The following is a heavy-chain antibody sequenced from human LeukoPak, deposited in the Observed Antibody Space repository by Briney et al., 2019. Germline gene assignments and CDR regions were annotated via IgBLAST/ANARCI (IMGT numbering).Heavy chain of an antibody. J-gene: IGHJ3*02. CDR2: IYHSGNT. D-gene: IGHD3-22*01. Sequence: SETLSLTCAVSGDSISRSNWWSWVRQPPGKGLEWIGEIYHSGNTNYNPSLKSRVTISVDKSKNQFSLKLSSVTAADTAVYYCARISSGYYRDAFDIWGLGTMVTVSS. V-gene: IGHV4-4*02. CDR1: GDSISRSNW. CDR3: ARISSGYYRDAFDI.